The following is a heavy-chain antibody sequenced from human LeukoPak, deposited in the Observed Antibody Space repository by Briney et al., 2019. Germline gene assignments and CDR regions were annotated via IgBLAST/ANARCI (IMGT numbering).Heavy chain of an antibody. V-gene: IGHV3-13*04. Sequence: GGSLSLSCAASGFTFSSYDMHWVRQATGKGLEWVSAIGTAGDTYYPGSVKGRFTISRENAKNSLYLQMTSLRAGDTAVYYCAREALYCSGGSCYRGAFDNWGQGTLVTVSS. CDR1: GFTFSSYD. J-gene: IGHJ4*02. CDR2: IGTAGDT. D-gene: IGHD2-15*01. CDR3: AREALYCSGGSCYRGAFDN.